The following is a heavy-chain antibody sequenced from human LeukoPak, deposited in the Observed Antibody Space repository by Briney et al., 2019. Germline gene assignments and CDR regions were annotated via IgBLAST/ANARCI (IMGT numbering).Heavy chain of an antibody. J-gene: IGHJ5*02. CDR1: GGSISSGGYS. Sequence: SETLSLTCAVSGGSISSGGYSWSWIRQPPGKGLEWIGYIYHSGSTFYNPSLKSRVTISVDRSKNQFSLKLNSVTAADTAVYYCARNYYGSGSYWGGHNWFDPWGQGTLVTVSS. CDR3: ARNYYGSGSYWGGHNWFDP. D-gene: IGHD3-10*01. V-gene: IGHV4-30-2*01. CDR2: IYHSGST.